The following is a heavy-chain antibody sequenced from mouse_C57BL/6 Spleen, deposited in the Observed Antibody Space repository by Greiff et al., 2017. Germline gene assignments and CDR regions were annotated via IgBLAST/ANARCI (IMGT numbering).Heavy chain of an antibody. V-gene: IGHV1-82*01. CDR3: ARWNAYYSNGGYFDV. D-gene: IGHD2-5*01. CDR2: IYPGDGDT. CDR1: GYAFSSSW. Sequence: VMLVESGPELVKPGASVKISCKASGYAFSSSWMNWVKQRPGKGLEWIGRIYPGDGDTNYNGKFKGKATLTADKSSSTAYMQLSSLTSEDSAVYFCARWNAYYSNGGYFDVWGTGTTVTVSS. J-gene: IGHJ1*03.